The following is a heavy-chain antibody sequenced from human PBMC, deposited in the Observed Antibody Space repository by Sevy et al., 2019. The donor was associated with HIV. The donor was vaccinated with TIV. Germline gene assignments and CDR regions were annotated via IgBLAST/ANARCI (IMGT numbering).Heavy chain of an antibody. Sequence: SETLSLTCAVYGGSFSGYYWSWIRQPPGKGLEWIGEINHSGSTNHNPSLKSRVTISVDTSKNQFSLKLSSVTAADTAVYYCARSKDCSSTSCYKPFDYWGQGTLVTVSS. CDR1: GGSFSGYY. J-gene: IGHJ4*02. V-gene: IGHV4-34*01. CDR3: ARSKDCSSTSCYKPFDY. CDR2: INHSGST. D-gene: IGHD2-2*01.